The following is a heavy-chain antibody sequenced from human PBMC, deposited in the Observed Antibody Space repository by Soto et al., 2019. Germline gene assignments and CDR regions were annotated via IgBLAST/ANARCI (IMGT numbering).Heavy chain of an antibody. Sequence: QVTLKESGPVLVIPTVSLTLTCTVSGFSLSNARMGVTWIRQPPGKALEWLAHIFSDDEKSYSTSLKSRLTISKDTSKSQVVLSMTNMDPVDTATYYCARISREQLVRWFDPWGQGTLVTVSS. D-gene: IGHD6-13*01. CDR1: GFSLSNARMG. CDR3: ARISREQLVRWFDP. CDR2: IFSDDEK. V-gene: IGHV2-26*01. J-gene: IGHJ5*02.